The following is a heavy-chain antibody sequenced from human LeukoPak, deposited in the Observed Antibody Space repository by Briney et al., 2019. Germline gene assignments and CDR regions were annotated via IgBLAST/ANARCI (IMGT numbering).Heavy chain of an antibody. D-gene: IGHD3-16*01. CDR3: ATRRGSYLWGTDFDY. Sequence: ASVKVSCKASGYTFTGYYMHWARQAPGQGLEWMGWINPNSGDTKYSQKFQGRVTMTRDTSISTAYMELSRLRSDDTAVYYCATRRGSYLWGTDFDYWGQGTLVTVSS. CDR2: INPNSGDT. CDR1: GYTFTGYY. J-gene: IGHJ4*02. V-gene: IGHV1-2*02.